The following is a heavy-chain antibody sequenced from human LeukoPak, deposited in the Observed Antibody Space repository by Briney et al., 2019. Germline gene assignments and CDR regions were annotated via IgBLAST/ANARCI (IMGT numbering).Heavy chain of an antibody. CDR3: ARRMGYCSSTSCQGYFDY. CDR2: IYPDDSNT. J-gene: IGHJ4*02. CDR1: GYNFPIYW. V-gene: IGHV5-51*01. D-gene: IGHD2-2*01. Sequence: GESLKISCQGSGYNFPIYWIGWVRQMPGQGLEWMGIIYPDDSNTIYGPSFQGQVTNSADKSISTAYLQWSSLKASDTALYYCARRMGYCSSTSCQGYFDYWGQGTLVTVSS.